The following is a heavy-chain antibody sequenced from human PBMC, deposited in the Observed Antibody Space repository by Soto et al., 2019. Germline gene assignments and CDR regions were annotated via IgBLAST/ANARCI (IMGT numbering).Heavy chain of an antibody. V-gene: IGHV4-59*02. Sequence: QVQLQESGPGLVKTSETLSLTCSVSGASVSGHYWSWLRQPPGGGLEWIGYMFYSGNTNYNPSLKSRVTVALDTSKNQVSLKLHSVTAADTAVYHCAGPYKCRRGTCYPSDGLDIWGQGTLVTVSS. J-gene: IGHJ3*02. CDR1: GASVSGHY. D-gene: IGHD2-15*01. CDR3: AGPYKCRRGTCYPSDGLDI. CDR2: MFYSGNT.